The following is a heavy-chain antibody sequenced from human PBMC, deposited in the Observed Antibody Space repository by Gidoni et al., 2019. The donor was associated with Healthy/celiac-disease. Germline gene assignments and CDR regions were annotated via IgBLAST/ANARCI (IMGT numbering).Heavy chain of an antibody. J-gene: IGHJ4*02. Sequence: EVQLVESGGGLVQPGRYMRLSCAGSGFTFVDYAMHWVRQAPGKGLEWVSGISWNSGTTGYGDSVKGRFTISRDNAKNSLYLQMNSLRTEDTAVYYCAKGPKWRGVIIPFDYWGQGTLVTVSS. D-gene: IGHD3-10*01. V-gene: IGHV3-9*01. CDR2: ISWNSGTT. CDR3: AKGPKWRGVIIPFDY. CDR1: GFTFVDYA.